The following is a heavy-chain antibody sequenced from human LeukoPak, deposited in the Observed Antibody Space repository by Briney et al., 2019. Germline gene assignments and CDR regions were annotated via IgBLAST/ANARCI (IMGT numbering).Heavy chain of an antibody. D-gene: IGHD3-10*01. Sequence: PSETLSLTCTVPGGSLSSYYWSWIRQPPGKGLEWIAYLFYSGSTDYNPSLEGRVTISVDTSKNQFSLKLRSVTAADTAVYYCATVAVIRGVTYFDYWGQGTLVTVSS. J-gene: IGHJ4*02. CDR2: LFYSGST. CDR3: ATVAVIRGVTYFDY. CDR1: GGSLSSYY. V-gene: IGHV4-59*01.